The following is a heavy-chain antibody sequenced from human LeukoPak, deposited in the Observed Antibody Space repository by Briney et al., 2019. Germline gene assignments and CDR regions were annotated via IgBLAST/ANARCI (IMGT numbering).Heavy chain of an antibody. D-gene: IGHD2-15*01. V-gene: IGHV3-30*18. CDR2: ISYDGSNK. J-gene: IGHJ4*02. CDR1: GFTFSSYC. Sequence: SGRSLRLSCAAAGFTFSSYCMHWVRQAPGKGLEWVAVISYDGSNKYYADSVKGRFTISRDNSKNTLYLQMNSLRAEDTAVYYCAKDNGSSFDYWGQGTLVTVSS. CDR3: AKDNGSSFDY.